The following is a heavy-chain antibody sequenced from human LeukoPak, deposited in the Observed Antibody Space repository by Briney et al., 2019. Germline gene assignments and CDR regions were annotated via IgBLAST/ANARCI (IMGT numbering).Heavy chain of an antibody. CDR3: ARDNHDFWSGYYFYY. CDR1: GGSFSRYY. D-gene: IGHD3-3*01. J-gene: IGHJ4*02. V-gene: IGHV4-34*01. Sequence: SETLSLTCAVYGGSFSRYYWTWIRQPPGKGLEWIGSIYYSGSTYYNPSLKSRVTISVDTSKNQFSLKLSSVTAADTAVYYCARDNHDFWSGYYFYYWGQGTLVTVSS. CDR2: IYYSGST.